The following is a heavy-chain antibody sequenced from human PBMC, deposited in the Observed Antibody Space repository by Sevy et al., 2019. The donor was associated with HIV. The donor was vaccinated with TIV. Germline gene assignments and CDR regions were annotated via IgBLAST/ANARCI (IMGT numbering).Heavy chain of an antibody. Sequence: ASVKVSCKASGYTFTSYGISWVRQAPGQGLEWMGWISAYNGNTNYAQKLQGRVTMTTDTSTSTAYMELRSLRSDDTAVYYGARDDVIAVAGINSNGGFDYWGQGTLVTVSS. D-gene: IGHD6-19*01. CDR1: GYTFTSYG. CDR3: ARDDVIAVAGINSNGGFDY. V-gene: IGHV1-18*01. CDR2: ISAYNGNT. J-gene: IGHJ4*02.